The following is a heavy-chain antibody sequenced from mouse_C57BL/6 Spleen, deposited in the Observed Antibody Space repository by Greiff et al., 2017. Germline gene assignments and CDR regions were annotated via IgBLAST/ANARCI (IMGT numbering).Heavy chain of an antibody. V-gene: IGHV5-9*01. Sequence: EVKLVESGGGLVKPGGSLKLSCAASGFTFSSYTMSWVRQTPEKRLEWVATISGGGGNTYYPDSVKGRFTISRANAKNTLYLQMSSLRSEDTALDYCARRDYADDGFDYWGQGTTLTVSS. CDR3: ARRDYADDGFDY. CDR1: GFTFSSYT. CDR2: ISGGGGNT. J-gene: IGHJ2*01. D-gene: IGHD2-4*01.